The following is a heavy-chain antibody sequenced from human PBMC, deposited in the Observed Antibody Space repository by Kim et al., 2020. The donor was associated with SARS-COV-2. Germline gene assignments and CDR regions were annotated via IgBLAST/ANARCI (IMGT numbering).Heavy chain of an antibody. D-gene: IGHD3-22*01. CDR2: ISSSSSYT. CDR3: ARFSVGYYDSSGYYFDYYYYGMDV. CDR1: GFTFSDYY. Sequence: GGSLRLSCAASGFTFSDYYMSWIRQAPGKGLEWVSYISSSSSYTNYADSVKGRFTISRDNAKNSLYLQMNSLRAEDTAVYYCARFSVGYYDSSGYYFDYYYYGMDVWGQGTTVTVSS. J-gene: IGHJ6*02. V-gene: IGHV3-11*06.